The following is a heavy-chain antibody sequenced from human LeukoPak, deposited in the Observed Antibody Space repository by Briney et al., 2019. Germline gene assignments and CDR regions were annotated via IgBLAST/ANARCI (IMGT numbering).Heavy chain of an antibody. CDR2: IKQDGSEK. CDR3: ARVRCSGGSCYQDYYYYMDV. V-gene: IGHV3-7*01. CDR1: GFTLSSYW. Sequence: GGSLRLSCAASGFTLSSYWMSWVRQAPGKGLEWVANIKQDGSEKYYVDSVKGRFTISRDNAKNSLYLQMNSLRAEDTAVYYCARVRCSGGSCYQDYYYYMDVWGKGTTVTVSS. J-gene: IGHJ6*03. D-gene: IGHD2-15*01.